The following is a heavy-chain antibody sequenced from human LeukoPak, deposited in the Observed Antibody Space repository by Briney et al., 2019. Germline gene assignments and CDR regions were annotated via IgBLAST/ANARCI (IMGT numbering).Heavy chain of an antibody. Sequence: SVKVSCKASGFTFTSSAMQWVRQARGQRLEWIGWIVVGSGNTNYAQKFQERVTVTRDMSTSTAYMELSSLRSEDTAVYYCAAALNEYSTSSTRYDYWGQGTLVTVSS. V-gene: IGHV1-58*02. D-gene: IGHD6-6*01. CDR2: IVVGSGNT. CDR3: AAALNEYSTSSTRYDY. J-gene: IGHJ4*02. CDR1: GFTFTSSA.